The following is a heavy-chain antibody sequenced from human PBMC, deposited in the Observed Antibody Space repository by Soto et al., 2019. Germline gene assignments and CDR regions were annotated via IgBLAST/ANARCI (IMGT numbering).Heavy chain of an antibody. V-gene: IGHV3-30*18. D-gene: IGHD3-22*01. CDR1: GFTFSSYG. J-gene: IGHJ4*02. CDR3: AKDRDYYDSSGPFDY. Sequence: GGSLRLSCAASGFTFSSYGMHWVRQAPGKGLEWVAVISYDGSNKYYADSVKGRFTISRDNSKNTLYLQMNSLRAEDTAVYYCAKDRDYYDSSGPFDYWGQGT. CDR2: ISYDGSNK.